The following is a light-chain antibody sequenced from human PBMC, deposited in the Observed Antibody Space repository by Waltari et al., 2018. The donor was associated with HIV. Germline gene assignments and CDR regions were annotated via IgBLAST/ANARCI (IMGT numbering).Light chain of an antibody. V-gene: IGKV1-39*01. J-gene: IGKJ2*01. CDR3: QQSYTNPYT. Sequence: DIQMTQSPSSLSASLGDTVTITCRASQLISRYLSWYQQTPGNAPKLLIYAASSLQRGVPSRFSGSGAGTDFTLTISGLQSEDFATYYCQQSYTNPYTFGLGTQVDIK. CDR2: AAS. CDR1: QLISRY.